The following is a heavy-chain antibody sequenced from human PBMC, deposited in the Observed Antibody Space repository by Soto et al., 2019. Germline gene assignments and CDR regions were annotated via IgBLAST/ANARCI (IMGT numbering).Heavy chain of an antibody. CDR2: IYYSGST. CDR3: ARNLGYCSGGSCFRDAFDI. J-gene: IGHJ3*02. CDR1: GGSISSGDYY. Sequence: QVQLQESGPGLVKPSQTLSLTCTVSGGSISSGDYYWSWIRQPPGKGLEWIGYIYYSGSTYYNPSLKSRFTISVDTSKNQFSLKLSSVTAADTAVYYCARNLGYCSGGSCFRDAFDIWGQGTMVTVSS. V-gene: IGHV4-30-4*01. D-gene: IGHD2-15*01.